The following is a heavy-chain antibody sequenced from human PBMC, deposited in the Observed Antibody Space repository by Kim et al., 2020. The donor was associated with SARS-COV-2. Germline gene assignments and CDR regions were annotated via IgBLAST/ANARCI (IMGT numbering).Heavy chain of an antibody. CDR3: ARGPIPSVYSDY. J-gene: IGHJ4*02. CDR1: GGTFSGYY. Sequence: SETLSLMCAVYGGTFSGYYWSWIRQPPGKGLEWMGEITHTGNTHYNPSLKSRVTISVDPSKNQFSLKLSAVTAADTAVHYCARGPIPSVYSDYWGQGILV. CDR2: ITHTGNT. D-gene: IGHD3-22*01. V-gene: IGHV4-34*01.